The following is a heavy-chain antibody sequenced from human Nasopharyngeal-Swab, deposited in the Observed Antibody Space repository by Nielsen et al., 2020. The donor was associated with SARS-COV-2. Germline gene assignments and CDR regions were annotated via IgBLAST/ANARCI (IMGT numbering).Heavy chain of an antibody. V-gene: IGHV4-59*01. J-gene: IGHJ4*02. Sequence: SETLSLTCTVSGGSISSYYWSWIRQPPGKGLEWIGYIYYSGSTNYNPSLKSRVTISVDTSMNQFSLKLSSVTAADTAVYYCARTGDSSGWYSSFDYWGQGTLVTVSS. CDR3: ARTGDSSGWYSSFDY. D-gene: IGHD6-19*01. CDR1: GGSISSYY. CDR2: IYYSGST.